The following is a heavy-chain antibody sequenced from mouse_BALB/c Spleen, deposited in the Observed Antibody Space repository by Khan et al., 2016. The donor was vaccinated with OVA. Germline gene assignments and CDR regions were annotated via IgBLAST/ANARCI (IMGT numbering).Heavy chain of an antibody. V-gene: IGHV5-6-5*01. D-gene: IGHD1-1*01. J-gene: IGHJ2*01. CDR2: ISSGGNT. CDR1: GFTFSNYD. Sequence: EVELVESGGGLVKPGGSLKLSCAASGFTFSNYDMSWVRQTPEKRLEWVASISSGGNTYYPDSVKGRVTISRDNARKSLYLHMSSLRSEDTAMYYCARRPYYGSSPCYFDYWGQGTTLTVSS. CDR3: ARRPYYGSSPCYFDY.